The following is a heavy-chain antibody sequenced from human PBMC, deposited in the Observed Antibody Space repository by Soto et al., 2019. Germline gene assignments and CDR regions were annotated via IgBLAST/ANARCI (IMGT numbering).Heavy chain of an antibody. CDR3: ARGPYCSGGSCYYHSGGVDV. CDR1: GGSISSGDYY. Sequence: SETLSLTCTVSGGSISSGDYYWSWIRQPPGKGLEWIGYIYYSGSTYYNPSLKSRVTISVDTSKNQFSLKLSSVTAADTAVYYCARGPYCSGGSCYYHSGGVDVWGQGTTVT. CDR2: IYYSGST. J-gene: IGHJ6*02. V-gene: IGHV4-30-4*01. D-gene: IGHD2-15*01.